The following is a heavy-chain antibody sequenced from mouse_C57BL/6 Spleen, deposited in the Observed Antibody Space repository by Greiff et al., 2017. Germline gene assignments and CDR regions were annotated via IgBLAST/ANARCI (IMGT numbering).Heavy chain of an antibody. V-gene: IGHV5-6*01. CDR3: ARQAYYYGSSYVWYFDV. CDR2: ISSGGSYT. Sequence: EVQRVESGGDLVKPGGSLKLSCAASGFTFSSYGMSWVRQTPDKRLDGVATISSGGSYTYYPDSVKGRFTISRDNAKNTLYLQMSSLKSEDTAMYYCARQAYYYGSSYVWYFDVWGTGTTVTVSS. J-gene: IGHJ1*03. CDR1: GFTFSSYG. D-gene: IGHD1-1*01.